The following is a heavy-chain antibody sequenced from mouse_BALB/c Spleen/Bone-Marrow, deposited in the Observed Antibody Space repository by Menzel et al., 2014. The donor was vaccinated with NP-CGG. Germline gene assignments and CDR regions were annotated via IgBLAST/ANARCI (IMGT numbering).Heavy chain of an antibody. CDR2: IDPANVNT. J-gene: IGHJ3*01. Sequence: VQLQQSGAELVKPGASVKLSCTASGFNIRNTYIHWVKQGPEQGLEWIGRIDPANVNTKYDPKFQGKATITADTPSNTAYLQLSSLTSEDTAVYYCATYYYGSSLFAYWGQGTLVTVSA. D-gene: IGHD1-1*01. CDR1: GFNIRNTY. V-gene: IGHV14-3*02. CDR3: ATYYYGSSLFAY.